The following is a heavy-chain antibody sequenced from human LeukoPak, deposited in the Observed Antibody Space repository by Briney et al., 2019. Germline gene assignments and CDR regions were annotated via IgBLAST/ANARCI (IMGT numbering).Heavy chain of an antibody. V-gene: IGHV3-21*01. CDR1: GFTLRSYT. CDR3: ARDRGYGDPPSWFAP. Sequence: GSLRLSCAASGFTLRSYTMNWVRQAPGKGLEWVSSIGISSNKIYYADSVKGRFIISRDNAKNSVYLQMNSLRAEDTAVYYCARDRGYGDPPSWFAPWGQGTQVTVSS. CDR2: IGISSNKI. J-gene: IGHJ5*02. D-gene: IGHD5-12*01.